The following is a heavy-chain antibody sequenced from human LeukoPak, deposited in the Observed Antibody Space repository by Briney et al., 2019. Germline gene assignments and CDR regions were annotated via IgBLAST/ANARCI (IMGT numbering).Heavy chain of an antibody. V-gene: IGHV1-18*01. CDR2: ISAYNGNT. CDR3: AKGPREYYFDC. J-gene: IGHJ4*02. Sequence: ASVKVSCKASGYTFTSYGISWVRQAPGQGLEWMGWISAYNGNTNYAQKLQDRVTITADQSTSTVYMELSALKSDDTAVYYCAKGPREYYFDCWGQGTLVTVSS. CDR1: GYTFTSYG.